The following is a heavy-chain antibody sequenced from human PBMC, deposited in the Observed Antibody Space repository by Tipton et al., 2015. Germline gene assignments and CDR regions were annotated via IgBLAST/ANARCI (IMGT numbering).Heavy chain of an antibody. CDR2: IYYSGST. D-gene: IGHD5-12*01. Sequence: TLSLICTVSGDSISTYYWSWIRQPPGKGLEWIGYIYYSGSTQYNPSLKSRVTISVDTSENQFSLRLISVTAADTAVYYCARGAALADLWGQGTLVTVSS. J-gene: IGHJ5*02. CDR3: ARGAALADL. CDR1: GDSISTYY. V-gene: IGHV4-59*01.